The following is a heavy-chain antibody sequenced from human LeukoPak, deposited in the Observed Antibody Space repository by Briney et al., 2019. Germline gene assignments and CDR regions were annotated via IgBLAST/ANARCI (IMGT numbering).Heavy chain of an antibody. CDR2: ISYDGSNK. CDR1: GFTFSSYA. J-gene: IGHJ4*02. V-gene: IGHV3-30-3*01. Sequence: PGRSLRLSCAASGFTFSSYAMHWVRQAPGKGLEWVAVISYDGSNKYYADSVKGRFTISRDNSKNTLYLQMNSLRAEDTAVYYCARGPGDYTGYWGQGTLVTVSS. D-gene: IGHD4-17*01. CDR3: ARGPGDYTGY.